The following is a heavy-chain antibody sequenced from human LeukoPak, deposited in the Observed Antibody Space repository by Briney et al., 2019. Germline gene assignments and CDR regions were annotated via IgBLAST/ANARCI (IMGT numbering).Heavy chain of an antibody. Sequence: ASVKVSCKASGYTFTGYYMHWVRQAPGQGLEWMGWINPNSGGTNYAQKLQGRVTMTTDTSTSTAYMELRSLRSDDTAVYYCARVSGYSSSWYDYWGQGTLVTVSS. D-gene: IGHD6-13*01. J-gene: IGHJ4*02. CDR1: GYTFTGYY. V-gene: IGHV1-2*02. CDR3: ARVSGYSSSWYDY. CDR2: INPNSGGT.